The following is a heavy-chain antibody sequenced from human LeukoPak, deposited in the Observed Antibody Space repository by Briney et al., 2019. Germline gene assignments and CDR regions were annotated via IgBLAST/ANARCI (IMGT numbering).Heavy chain of an antibody. J-gene: IGHJ4*02. CDR2: ISDSGART. Sequence: PGGSLRLSCAASGFTFSSYAMTWVRQATGKGLEWVSTISDSGARTNYADSAKGRFTISRDNSMNTLYLQMNSLRADDTAVYYCASDFFLDYWGEGTLVTVSS. CDR1: GFTFSSYA. D-gene: IGHD6-25*01. V-gene: IGHV3-23*01. CDR3: ASDFFLDY.